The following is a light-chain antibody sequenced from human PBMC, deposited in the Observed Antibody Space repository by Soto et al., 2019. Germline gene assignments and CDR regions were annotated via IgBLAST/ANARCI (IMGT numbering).Light chain of an antibody. Sequence: DIQMTHSPSTLSASVGDRVTITFRASQSISSWLAWYQQKPGKAPKLLIYKASSLESGVPSRFSGSGSGTEFTLTISSLEPEDFAVYYCQQRSNWPGTFGQGTKVDI. CDR1: QSISSW. CDR2: KAS. J-gene: IGKJ1*01. V-gene: IGKV1-5*03. CDR3: QQRSNWPGT.